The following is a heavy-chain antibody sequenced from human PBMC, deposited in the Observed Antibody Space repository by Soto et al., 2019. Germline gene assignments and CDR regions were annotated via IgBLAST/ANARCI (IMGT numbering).Heavy chain of an antibody. CDR1: GGSVSSGSYY. Sequence: QVQLQESGPGLVKPSETLSLTCTVSGGSVSSGSYYWSWIRQPPGKGLEWIGYIYYSGSTNYNPSLKSRVTISVDTSKNQFSLKLSSVTAADTAVYYCARVSRYYVSSGYWGYFDYWGQGTLVTVSS. J-gene: IGHJ4*02. CDR2: IYYSGST. CDR3: ARVSRYYVSSGYWGYFDY. D-gene: IGHD3-22*01. V-gene: IGHV4-61*01.